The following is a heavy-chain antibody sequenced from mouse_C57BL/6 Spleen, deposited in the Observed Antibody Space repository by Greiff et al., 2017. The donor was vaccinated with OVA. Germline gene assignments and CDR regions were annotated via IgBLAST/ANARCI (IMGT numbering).Heavy chain of an antibody. Sequence: VQLQQPGAELVKPGASVKMSCKASGYTFTSYWITWVKQRPGQGLEWIGDIYPGSGSTNYNEKFKSKATLTVDTSSSTAYMQLSSLTSEDSAVYYCARWDYGSSHYSDYWGQGTTLTVSS. V-gene: IGHV1-55*01. CDR3: ARWDYGSSHYSDY. D-gene: IGHD1-1*01. J-gene: IGHJ2*01. CDR2: IYPGSGST. CDR1: GYTFTSYW.